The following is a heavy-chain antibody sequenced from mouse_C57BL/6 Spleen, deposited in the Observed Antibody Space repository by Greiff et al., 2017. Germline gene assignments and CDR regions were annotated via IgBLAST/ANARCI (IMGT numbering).Heavy chain of an antibody. Sequence: QVQLQQPGAELVMPGASVKLSCKASGYTFTSYWMHWVKQRPGQGLEWIGEIDPSVSYTNYNQKFKGKSTLTVDKSSSTAYMQLIRLTSEDSAVYYCARSGRRRSDFDYWGQGTTLTVSS. CDR2: IDPSVSYT. J-gene: IGHJ2*01. CDR1: GYTFTSYW. CDR3: ARSGRRRSDFDY. V-gene: IGHV1-69*01. D-gene: IGHD1-3*01.